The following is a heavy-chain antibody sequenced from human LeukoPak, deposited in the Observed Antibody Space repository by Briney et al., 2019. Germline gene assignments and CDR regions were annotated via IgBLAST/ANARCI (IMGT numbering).Heavy chain of an antibody. J-gene: IGHJ4*02. D-gene: IGHD2-8*01. Sequence: PSETLSLTCSVSGGSMSTYYWNWIRQSPGKGLEWIGYMYYSGHTYYNPSLKSRVTISLDTSKNQFSLRLTSVTAADTAVYYCASGHCTDDVCFFDYSGLGTLVTVSS. CDR1: GGSMSTYY. V-gene: IGHV4-59*01. CDR3: ASGHCTDDVCFFDY. CDR2: MYYSGHT.